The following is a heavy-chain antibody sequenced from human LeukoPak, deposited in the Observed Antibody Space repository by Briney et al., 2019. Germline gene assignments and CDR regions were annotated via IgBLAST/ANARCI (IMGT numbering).Heavy chain of an antibody. CDR2: ISSSSSYI. J-gene: IGHJ3*02. CDR1: GFSFSSYW. Sequence: PGGSLRLSCAASGFSFSSYWVTWVRQAPGKGLEWVSSISSSSSYIYYADSVKGRFTISRDNAKNSLYLQMNSLRAEDTAVYYCARDAGHCGGDCYPDAFDIWGQGTMVTVSS. CDR3: ARDAGHCGGDCYPDAFDI. D-gene: IGHD2-21*02. V-gene: IGHV3-21*01.